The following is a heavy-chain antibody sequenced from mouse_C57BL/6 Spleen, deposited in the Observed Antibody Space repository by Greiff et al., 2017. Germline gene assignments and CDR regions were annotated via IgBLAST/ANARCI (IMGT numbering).Heavy chain of an antibody. CDR1: GYTFTSYW. CDR3: ANDYSYAMDY. D-gene: IGHD2-4*01. J-gene: IGHJ4*01. V-gene: IGHV1-52*01. Sequence: VQLQQSGAELVRPGSSVKLSCKASGYTFTSYWMHWVKQRPIQGLEWIGNIDPSDSETHYNQKFKDKATLTVDKSSSTAYMQLSSLTSEDSAVYYCANDYSYAMDYWGQGTSVTVSS. CDR2: IDPSDSET.